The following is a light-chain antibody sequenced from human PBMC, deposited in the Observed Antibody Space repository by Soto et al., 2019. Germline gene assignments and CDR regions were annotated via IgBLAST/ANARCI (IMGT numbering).Light chain of an antibody. V-gene: IGKV3-20*01. CDR3: YQLVYSPRT. CDR1: QTVNSDY. J-gene: IGKJ1*01. CDR2: ATS. Sequence: EIVLTQSPGTLSLSPGETATLSCRASQTVNSDYLAWFQQRPGQAPRLLIFATSRRATDITDRFSVSGSGTDFTLAIRRLDPEDFAVYYCYQLVYSPRTFGQGPKVE.